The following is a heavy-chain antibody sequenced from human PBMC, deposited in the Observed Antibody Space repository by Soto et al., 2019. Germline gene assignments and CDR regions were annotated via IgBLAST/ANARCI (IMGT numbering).Heavy chain of an antibody. D-gene: IGHD3-3*01. CDR3: ARAGDYDSWRGYTGQYYYCGMDV. J-gene: IGHJ6*02. CDR2: TYYRSKWYN. CDR1: GGSVSTNSAA. Sequence: PSQTLSLTCAISGGSVSTNSAAWNWIRQSPSRGLEWLGRTYYRSKWYNDYAVSLKSRITINSDTSKNQFSLQLRSVTPDDTAVYYCARAGDYDSWRGYTGQYYYCGMDVWGQGTTVTVSS. V-gene: IGHV6-1*01.